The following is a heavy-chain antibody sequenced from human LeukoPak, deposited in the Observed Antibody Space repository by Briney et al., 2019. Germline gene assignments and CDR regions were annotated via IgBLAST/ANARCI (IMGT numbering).Heavy chain of an antibody. Sequence: PSETLSLTCTVSGGSISSYYWSWIRQPPGKGLEWIGYIYYSESTNYNPSLKSRVTISVDTSKNQFSLKLSSVTAADTAVYYCAARPAWGWFDPWGQGTLVTVSS. D-gene: IGHD3-16*01. V-gene: IGHV4-59*08. CDR2: IYYSEST. CDR3: AARPAWGWFDP. CDR1: GGSISSYY. J-gene: IGHJ5*02.